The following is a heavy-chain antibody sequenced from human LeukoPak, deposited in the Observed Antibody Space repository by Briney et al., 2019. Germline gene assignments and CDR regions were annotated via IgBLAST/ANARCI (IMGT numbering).Heavy chain of an antibody. D-gene: IGHD3-3*01. CDR3: ARGFTIFGVNRWPLDAFDI. Sequence: ASVKVSCKSSGYTFTGYYMHWVRQAPGQGLEWMGWINPNSGGTNYAQKFQGRVTMTRDTSISTAYMELSRLRSDDTVVYYCARGFTIFGVNRWPLDAFDIWGQGTMVTVSS. CDR2: INPNSGGT. CDR1: GYTFTGYY. V-gene: IGHV1-2*02. J-gene: IGHJ3*02.